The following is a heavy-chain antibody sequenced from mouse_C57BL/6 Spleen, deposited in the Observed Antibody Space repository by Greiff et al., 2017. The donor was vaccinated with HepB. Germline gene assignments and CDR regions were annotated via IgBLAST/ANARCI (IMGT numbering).Heavy chain of an antibody. CDR3: ARGLGRENYFDY. Sequence: EVQRVESGGGLVKPGGSLKLSCAASGFTFSSYAMSWVRQTQEKRLEWVATISDGGSYTYYPDNVKGRFTISRDNAKNNLYLQMSHLKSEDTAMYYCARGLGRENYFDYWGQGTTLTVSS. CDR2: ISDGGSYT. V-gene: IGHV5-4*01. J-gene: IGHJ2*01. CDR1: GFTFSSYA. D-gene: IGHD4-1*01.